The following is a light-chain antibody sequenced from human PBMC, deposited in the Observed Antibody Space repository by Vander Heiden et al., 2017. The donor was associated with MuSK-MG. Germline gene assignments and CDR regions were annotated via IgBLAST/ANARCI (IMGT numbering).Light chain of an antibody. CDR2: GAS. CDR3: QQNGSSEQWT. V-gene: IGKV3-20*01. CDR1: QSVSSSY. J-gene: IGKJ1*01. Sequence: DIVLTQSPGTLSLSPGERATLSCRASQSVSSSYLAWHQQKPGQAPRLLSYGASSRATGIPDRSSASGYGTDFTLTISRREPEDFAMYYCQQNGSSEQWTFGQGTRVEIK.